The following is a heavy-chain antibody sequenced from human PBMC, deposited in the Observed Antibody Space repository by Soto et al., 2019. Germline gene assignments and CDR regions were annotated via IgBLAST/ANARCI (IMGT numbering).Heavy chain of an antibody. CDR3: ARGRLNYGSGPWGRWFDP. D-gene: IGHD3-10*01. CDR1: GGSFSGYY. J-gene: IGHJ5*02. V-gene: IGHV4-34*01. CDR2: INHSGST. Sequence: SETLSLTCAVYGGSFSGYYWSWIRQPPGKGLEWIGEINHSGSTNYNPSLKSRVTISVDTSKNQFSLKLSSVTAADTAVYYCARGRLNYGSGPWGRWFDPWGQGTLVTVSS.